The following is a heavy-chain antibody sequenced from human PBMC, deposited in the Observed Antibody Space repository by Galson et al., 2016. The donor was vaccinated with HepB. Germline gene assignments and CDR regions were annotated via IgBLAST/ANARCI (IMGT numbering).Heavy chain of an antibody. J-gene: IGHJ4*02. Sequence: SETLSLTCTVSGGSISSYYWSWIRQPPGKGLEWIGNIHDSVSTNNNPSLKSRVTISVDTSKNQFSLRLSSVTAADTAVYYCARMDPALISGFDYWGQGTLVTVSS. CDR1: GGSISSYY. V-gene: IGHV4-59*01. CDR3: ARMDPALISGFDY. CDR2: IHDSVST. D-gene: IGHD2-15*01.